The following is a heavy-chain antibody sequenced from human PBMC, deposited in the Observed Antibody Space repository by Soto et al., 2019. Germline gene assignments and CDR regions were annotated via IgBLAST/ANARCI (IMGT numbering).Heavy chain of an antibody. CDR1: GFIFKMYW. CDR2: IYNDGTYS. D-gene: IGHD3-10*01. Sequence: PGGCLRLSCSASGFIFKMYWMHSVRQSPGNGLVGISRIYNDGTYSDYADSVRGRFTISRDNVNDTLYLQMNNLRAEDSGVYYCTRGHRPTSPGTGAYWGQGMHVTVSA. V-gene: IGHV3-74*01. J-gene: IGHJ4*02. CDR3: TRGHRPTSPGTGAY.